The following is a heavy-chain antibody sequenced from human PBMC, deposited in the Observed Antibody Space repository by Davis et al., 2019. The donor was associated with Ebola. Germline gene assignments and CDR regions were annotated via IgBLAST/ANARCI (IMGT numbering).Heavy chain of an antibody. CDR1: GYTFTSYG. CDR3: ARSDSNYGGALRY. CDR2: ISAYNGNT. D-gene: IGHD4-11*01. Sequence: AASVKVSCKASGYTFTSYGISWVRQAPGQGLEWMGWISAYNGNTNYAQKFQGRVTMITDTSISTAYMELNRLTYDDTVVYYCARSDSNYGGALRYWGQGTLVTVSS. J-gene: IGHJ4*02. V-gene: IGHV1-18*04.